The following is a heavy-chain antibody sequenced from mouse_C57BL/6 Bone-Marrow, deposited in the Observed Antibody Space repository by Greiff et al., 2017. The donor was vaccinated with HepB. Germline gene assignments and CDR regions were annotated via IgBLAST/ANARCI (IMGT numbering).Heavy chain of an antibody. CDR3: ARSGWLLRFAY. CDR1: GYTFTSYT. Sequence: VQLQESGAELARPGASVKMSCKASGYTFTSYTMHWVKQRPGQGLEWIGYINPSSGYTKYNQKFKDKATLTADKSSSTAYMQLSSLTSEDSAVYYCARSGWLLRFAYWGQGTLVTVSA. V-gene: IGHV1-4*01. D-gene: IGHD2-3*01. CDR2: INPSSGYT. J-gene: IGHJ3*01.